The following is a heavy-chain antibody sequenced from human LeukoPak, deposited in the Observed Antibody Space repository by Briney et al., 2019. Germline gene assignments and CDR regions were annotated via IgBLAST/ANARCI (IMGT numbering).Heavy chain of an antibody. CDR3: ARAYGSGTPIGGFDY. CDR2: IYYSGST. CDR1: GGSISSYY. D-gene: IGHD3-10*01. Sequence: SETLSLTCTVSGGSISSYYWSWIRQPPGKGLEWIGYIYYSGSTNYNPSLKSRVTISVDTSKNQISLKLSSVTAADTAVYYCARAYGSGTPIGGFDYWGQGTLVTVSS. V-gene: IGHV4-59*01. J-gene: IGHJ4*02.